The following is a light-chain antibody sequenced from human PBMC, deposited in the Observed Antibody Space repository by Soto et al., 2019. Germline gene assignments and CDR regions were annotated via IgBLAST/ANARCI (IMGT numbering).Light chain of an antibody. V-gene: IGKV3-20*01. CDR1: ESLRSTY. CDR3: QVRDVWPT. CDR2: DAS. Sequence: EFVLTQSPGTLSLSPGERATLSCRASESLRSTYIAWYQQKPGQAPRLIIYDASSRAPGIPARFSGSGSGTDFTLTISSLEPEDFAVYYCQVRDVWPTFGQGTKVDIK. J-gene: IGKJ1*01.